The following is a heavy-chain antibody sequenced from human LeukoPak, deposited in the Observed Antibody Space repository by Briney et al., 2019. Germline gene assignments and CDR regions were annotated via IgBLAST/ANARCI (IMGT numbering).Heavy chain of an antibody. CDR3: ARETSVDCTNGVCLNWFDP. CDR1: GYTFTSYG. Sequence: GASVKVSCKASGYTFTSYGISWVRQAPGQGLEWMGWISAYNGNTNYAQKLQGRVTMTTDTSTSTAYMELRSLRSDDTAVYYCARETSVDCTNGVCLNWFDPWGQGTLVTVSS. V-gene: IGHV1-18*01. D-gene: IGHD2-8*01. CDR2: ISAYNGNT. J-gene: IGHJ5*02.